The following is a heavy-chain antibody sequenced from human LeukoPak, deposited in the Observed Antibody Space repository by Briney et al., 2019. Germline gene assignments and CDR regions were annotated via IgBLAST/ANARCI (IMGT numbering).Heavy chain of an antibody. CDR2: IYYSGST. CDR3: ARAIALYSSGRYFDY. V-gene: IGHV4-59*01. Sequence: SETLSLTCTVSGGSISSYYWSWIRQPPGKGLEWIGYIYYSGSTNYNPPLKSRVTISVDTSKNQFSLKLSSVTAADTAVYYCARAIALYSSGRYFDYWGQGTLVTVSS. J-gene: IGHJ4*02. CDR1: GGSISSYY. D-gene: IGHD5-18*01.